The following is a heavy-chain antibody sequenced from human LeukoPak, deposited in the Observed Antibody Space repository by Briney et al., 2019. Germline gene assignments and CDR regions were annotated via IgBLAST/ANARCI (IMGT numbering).Heavy chain of an antibody. CDR3: ARRIGTMVRGVIMNYYYYMDV. J-gene: IGHJ6*03. Sequence: SGTLSLTCTVSGGSISSNTYSWGWIRQPPGKGLEWIGSIYYSGSTYYNPSLNSRVTISVATSKNQFSLKLSSVTAADTAVYYCARRIGTMVRGVIMNYYYYMDVWGKGTTVTISS. D-gene: IGHD3-10*01. CDR2: IYYSGST. V-gene: IGHV4-39*01. CDR1: GGSISSNTYS.